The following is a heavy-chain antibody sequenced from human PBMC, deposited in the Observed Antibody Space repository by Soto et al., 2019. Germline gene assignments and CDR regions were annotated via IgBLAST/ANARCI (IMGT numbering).Heavy chain of an antibody. J-gene: IGHJ6*02. CDR2: IYWDGDK. V-gene: IGHV2-5*02. CDR3: VHSRCGGDCLRSYSSYNYYGMAV. Sequence: QITLKESGPTLVKPTQTLTLTCTFSGFSLNTGGLGVGCIRQPPEKALEWLALIYWDGDKRYSPSLQSRLSITKDTSNSQVVLMMTNMDPVDTDTYYCVHSRCGGDCLRSYSSYNYYGMAVWGQGNTVTVSS. CDR1: GFSLNTGGLG. D-gene: IGHD2-21*02.